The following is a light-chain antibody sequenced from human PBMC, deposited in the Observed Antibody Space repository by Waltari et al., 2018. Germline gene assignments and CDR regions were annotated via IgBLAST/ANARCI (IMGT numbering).Light chain of an antibody. CDR1: SWHSSNI. Sequence: QLVLTQSPSASASLGASVKLTCTLSSWHSSNIIAWHQQQPEKGPRYLMKVNSDGSHSKGDDIPDRFSGSSSGAERYLTISSLQSEDEADYYCETGGHGTWVFGGGTKLTVL. V-gene: IGLV4-69*01. J-gene: IGLJ3*02. CDR3: ETGGHGTWV. CDR2: VNSDGSH.